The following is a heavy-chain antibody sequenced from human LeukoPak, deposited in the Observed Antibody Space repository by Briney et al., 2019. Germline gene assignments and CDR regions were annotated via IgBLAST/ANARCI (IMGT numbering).Heavy chain of an antibody. CDR2: IYYSGST. Sequence: PSETLSLTCTVSGGSISSYYWSWIRQPPGKGLEWIGYIYYSGSTNYNPSLKSRVTISVDTSKNQFSLKLSSVTAADTAVYYCTREITMIGNWFDPWGQGTLVTVSS. J-gene: IGHJ5*02. CDR1: GGSISSYY. D-gene: IGHD3-22*01. V-gene: IGHV4-59*01. CDR3: TREITMIGNWFDP.